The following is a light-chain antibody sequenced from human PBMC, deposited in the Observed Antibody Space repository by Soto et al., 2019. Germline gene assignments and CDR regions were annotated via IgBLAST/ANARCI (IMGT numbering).Light chain of an antibody. CDR3: MQSLQTPLT. CDR2: FGS. Sequence: DIVMTQFPISLPVTPGEPASISCKSSQSRLHIHGYNYMDWYVQKPGQSPQLLIYFGSFRASGVPDRFSGSGSGTDFTLTISRVEAADFGVYYCMQSLQTPLTFRQATRLEIK. V-gene: IGKV2-28*01. J-gene: IGKJ5*01. CDR1: QSRLHIHGYNY.